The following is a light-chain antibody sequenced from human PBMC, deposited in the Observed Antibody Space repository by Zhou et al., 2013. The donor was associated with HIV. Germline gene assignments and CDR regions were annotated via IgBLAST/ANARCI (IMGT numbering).Light chain of an antibody. CDR1: QSISGW. V-gene: IGKV1-5*01. CDR3: LQHNSLPQT. CDR2: SAS. J-gene: IGKJ1*01. Sequence: DIQMTQSPSTLSASVGDRVTITCRASQSISGWLAWYQQKPGKAPKRLIYSASSLQSGVPSRFSGSGSGTEFTLTISSLQLEDFATYYCLQHNSLPQTFGQGTKVEIK.